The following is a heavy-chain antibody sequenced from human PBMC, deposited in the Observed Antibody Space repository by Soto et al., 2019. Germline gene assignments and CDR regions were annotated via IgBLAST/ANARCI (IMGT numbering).Heavy chain of an antibody. CDR1: GGTFSSYA. V-gene: IGHV1-69*01. CDR3: ASSPGGSWYSFDY. CDR2: IIPIFGTA. Sequence: SCKASGGTFSSYAISWVRQAPGQGLEWMGGIIPIFGTANYAQKFQGRVTITADEPTSTAYMELSSLRSEDTAVYYCASSPGGSWYSFDYWGQGTLVTVSS. J-gene: IGHJ4*02. D-gene: IGHD6-13*01.